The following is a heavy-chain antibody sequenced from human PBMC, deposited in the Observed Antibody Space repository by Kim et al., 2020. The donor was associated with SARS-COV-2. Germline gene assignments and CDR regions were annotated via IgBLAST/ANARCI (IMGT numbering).Heavy chain of an antibody. CDR1: GGSISSSSYY. CDR2: IYYSGST. D-gene: IGHD3-10*01. J-gene: IGHJ4*02. CDR3: AREGNYYGSGRGFPLDY. V-gene: IGHV4-39*07. Sequence: SETLSLTCTVSGGSISSSSYYWGWIRQPPGKGLEWIGSIYYSGSTYYNPSLKSRVTISVDTSKNQFSLKLSSVTAADTAVYYCAREGNYYGSGRGFPLDYWGQGTLVTVSS.